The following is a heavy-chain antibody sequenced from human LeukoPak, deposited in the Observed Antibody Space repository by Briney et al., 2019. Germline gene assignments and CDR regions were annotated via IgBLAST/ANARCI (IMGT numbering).Heavy chain of an antibody. CDR3: ARDSGSGSNDC. V-gene: IGHV1-3*01. CDR2: IRAGNGNT. D-gene: IGHD1-26*01. Sequence: RGASVKVSCKASGYTFTSYAIHWVRQAPGQRLEWMGWIRAGNGNTKYSQNFQGRVTFISNTSATTAFMELSSLRSEDAAAYYCARDSGSGSNDCWGQGTLVTVSS. J-gene: IGHJ4*02. CDR1: GYTFTSYA.